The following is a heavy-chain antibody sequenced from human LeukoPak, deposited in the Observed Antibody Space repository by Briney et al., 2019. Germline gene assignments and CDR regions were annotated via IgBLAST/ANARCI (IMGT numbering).Heavy chain of an antibody. Sequence: GGSLRLSCAASGFTFSSYWMHWVRQAPGKGLMWVSRINSDGSTTSYADSVKGRFTISRNNAKTTMYLQMNSLRVEDTAVYYCTRINYGWGQGTLVTVSS. D-gene: IGHD3-16*01. CDR3: TRINYG. V-gene: IGHV3-74*01. J-gene: IGHJ4*02. CDR1: GFTFSSYW. CDR2: INSDGSTT.